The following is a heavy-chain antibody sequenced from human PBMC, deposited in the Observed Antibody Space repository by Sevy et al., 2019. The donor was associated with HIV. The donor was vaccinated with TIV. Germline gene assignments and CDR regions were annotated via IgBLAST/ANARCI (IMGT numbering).Heavy chain of an antibody. D-gene: IGHD3-22*01. V-gene: IGHV3-30*04. Sequence: GGSLRLSCAASGFTFSSYAMHWVRQAPGKGLEWVAVISYDGSNKYYADSVKGRFTISRDNSKNTLYLQMNSLRAEDTAVYYCARLRYYYDSSGYYPITPEFEIDYWGQGTLVTVSS. CDR1: GFTFSSYA. J-gene: IGHJ4*02. CDR2: ISYDGSNK. CDR3: ARLRYYYDSSGYYPITPEFEIDY.